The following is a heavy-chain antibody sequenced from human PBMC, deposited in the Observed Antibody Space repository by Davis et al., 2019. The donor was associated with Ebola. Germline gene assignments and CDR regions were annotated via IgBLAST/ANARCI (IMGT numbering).Heavy chain of an antibody. D-gene: IGHD3-22*01. CDR1: GYSISSVYY. V-gene: IGHV4-38-2*01. CDR2: IYHSGST. J-gene: IGHJ4*02. Sequence: SETLSLTCPVSGYSISSVYYWGWIRQPPGMGLEWIGTIYHSGSTYYSPSLRSRVTMSVDSSKNQFSLELSSVTAADTAIYYCARRNYYYENFWGQGILVTVSS. CDR3: ARRNYYYENF.